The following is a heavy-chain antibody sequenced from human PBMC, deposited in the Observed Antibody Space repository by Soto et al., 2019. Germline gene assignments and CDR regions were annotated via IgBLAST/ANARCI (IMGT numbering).Heavy chain of an antibody. Sequence: EVQLVESGGGLVQPGESLRLSCAASGFTFNNHWMYWVRQAPGKGLVWVSRINGDGAIASNADSVKGRFTISRDNAXXTLYLQMNSLRAEDTAVYYCARERYDYYDSSGFDYWGQGTLVTVSS. CDR1: GFTFNNHW. CDR3: ARERYDYYDSSGFDY. J-gene: IGHJ4*02. CDR2: INGDGAIA. V-gene: IGHV3-74*01. D-gene: IGHD3-22*01.